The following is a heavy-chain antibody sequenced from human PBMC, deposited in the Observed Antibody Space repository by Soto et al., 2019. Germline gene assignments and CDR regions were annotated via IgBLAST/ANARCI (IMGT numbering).Heavy chain of an antibody. V-gene: IGHV1-46*01. CDR1: GYTLTRDC. D-gene: IGHD3-9*01. CDR3: ARDASLTGFYPYIPGGY. Sequence: GASVKGSCKEAGYTLTRDCMHWVRQAPRQGFEWMGIMNSSGGSTSYAQELQGSVTMTRDTSTSTVYMELRSLRSEDTAVYYCARDASLTGFYPYIPGGYWRQGTRVTVPS. J-gene: IGHJ4*02. CDR2: MNSSGGST.